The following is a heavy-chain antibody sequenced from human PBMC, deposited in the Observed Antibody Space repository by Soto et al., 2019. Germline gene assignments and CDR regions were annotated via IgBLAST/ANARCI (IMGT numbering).Heavy chain of an antibody. CDR3: ARLVYDGDYGVDYYSYGMDV. J-gene: IGHJ6*02. V-gene: IGHV5-51*01. Sequence: GESLKISCKGSGYSFTSYWIGWVRQMPGKGLEWMGIIYPGDSDTRYSPSFQGQVTISADKSISTAYLQWSSLKASDTAMYYCARLVYDGDYGVDYYSYGMDVWGQGTTVTVSS. CDR1: GYSFTSYW. CDR2: IYPGDSDT. D-gene: IGHD4-17*01.